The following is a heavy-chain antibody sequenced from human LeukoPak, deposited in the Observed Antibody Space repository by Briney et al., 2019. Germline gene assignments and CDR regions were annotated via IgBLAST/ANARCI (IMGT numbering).Heavy chain of an antibody. CDR2: ISSSCSVI. D-gene: IGHD1-7*01. CDR1: GFTFSSYS. Sequence: KPGGSLRLSCAASGFTFSSYSMNWVRQAPGKGLEWVPSISSSCSVIFYVDSVKGRFTISRDNAKNSLYLQMNSLRAEDTAVYYCARGGTGATRDDTFDIWGQGAMVTVSS. V-gene: IGHV3-21*01. J-gene: IGHJ3*02. CDR3: ARGGTGATRDDTFDI.